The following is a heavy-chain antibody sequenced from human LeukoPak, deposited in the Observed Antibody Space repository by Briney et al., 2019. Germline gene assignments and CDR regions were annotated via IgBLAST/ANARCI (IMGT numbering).Heavy chain of an antibody. CDR3: ARGIAVAGTHDAFDI. J-gene: IGHJ3*02. CDR1: GYTFTGYY. Sequence: GASVKVSCKASGYTFTGYYMHWVRQAPGQGLEWMGWISAYNGNTNYAQKLQGRVTMTTDTSTSTAYMELRSLRSDDTAVYYCARGIAVAGTHDAFDIWGQGTMVTVSS. D-gene: IGHD6-19*01. CDR2: ISAYNGNT. V-gene: IGHV1-18*04.